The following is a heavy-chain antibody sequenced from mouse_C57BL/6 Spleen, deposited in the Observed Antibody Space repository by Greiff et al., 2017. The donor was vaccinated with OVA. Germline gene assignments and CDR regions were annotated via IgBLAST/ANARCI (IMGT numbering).Heavy chain of an antibody. CDR1: GYSFSSSW. Sequence: QVQLQQSGPELVKPGASVKISCKASGYSFSSSWMNWVKQRPGKGLEWIGRIYPGDGDTNYNGKFKGKATLTADKSSSTAYMQLSSLTSEDSAVYFWARSGDNYGSSYYFDYWGQGTTLTVSS. CDR3: ARSGDNYGSSYYFDY. J-gene: IGHJ2*01. CDR2: IYPGDGDT. D-gene: IGHD1-1*01. V-gene: IGHV1-82*01.